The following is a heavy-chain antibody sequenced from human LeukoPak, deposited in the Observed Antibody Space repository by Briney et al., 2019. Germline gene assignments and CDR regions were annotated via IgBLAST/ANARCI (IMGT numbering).Heavy chain of an antibody. CDR1: GGSFSGYY. CDR3: ARGNDYWGGNWFDP. J-gene: IGHJ5*02. D-gene: IGHD7-27*01. V-gene: IGHV4-34*01. CDR2: INHSGST. Sequence: SETLSLTCAVYGGSFSGYYWSWIRQPPGKGLEWIGEINHSGSTNYNPSLKSRVTISVDTSKNQFSLKLSSVTAADTAVYYCARGNDYWGGNWFDPWGQGTLVTVSS.